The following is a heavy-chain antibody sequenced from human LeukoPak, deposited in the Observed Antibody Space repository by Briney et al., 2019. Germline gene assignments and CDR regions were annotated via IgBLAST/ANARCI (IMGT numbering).Heavy chain of an antibody. CDR2: LGDNDGRT. Sequence: GGSLRLSCAASGFPFSNYAMNWVRQAPGKGLEWVSALGDNDGRTFYADSVKGRFTISRDNSKNTLYLQMNSLRAEDTAIYYCAKNGKDNYDMFFDFWGQGTLVTVSS. D-gene: IGHD3-9*01. V-gene: IGHV3-23*01. CDR3: AKNGKDNYDMFFDF. CDR1: GFPFSNYA. J-gene: IGHJ4*02.